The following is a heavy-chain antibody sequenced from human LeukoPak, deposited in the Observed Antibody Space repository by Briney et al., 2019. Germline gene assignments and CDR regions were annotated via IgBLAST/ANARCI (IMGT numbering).Heavy chain of an antibody. CDR3: ARRPSGGYVYYYMDV. V-gene: IGHV4-34*01. CDR1: GGSFSGYY. CDR2: INHSGST. D-gene: IGHD1-26*01. J-gene: IGHJ6*03. Sequence: SETLSLTCAVYGGSFSGYYWSWIRQPPGKGLEWIGEINHSGSTNYNPSLKSRVTISVDTSKNQFSLKLSSVTAADTAVYYCARRPSGGYVYYYMDVWGKGTTVTVSS.